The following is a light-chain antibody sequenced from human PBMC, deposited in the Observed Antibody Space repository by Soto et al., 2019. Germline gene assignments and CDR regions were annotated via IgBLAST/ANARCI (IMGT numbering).Light chain of an antibody. V-gene: IGLV2-14*01. J-gene: IGLJ2*01. CDR1: SSDVGGYNY. CDR2: EVS. Sequence: QSALTQPASVSGSPGQSITISCTGTSSDVGGYNYVSWYQQHPGKAPKLMIYEVSNRPSGVSNRFSGSKSGNTASLTISGLPAEEEDDYCCSSYTSSSGVVFGGGTKLTVL. CDR3: SSYTSSSGVV.